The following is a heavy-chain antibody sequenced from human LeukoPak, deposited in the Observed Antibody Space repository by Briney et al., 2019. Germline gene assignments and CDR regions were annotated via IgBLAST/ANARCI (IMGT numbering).Heavy chain of an antibody. CDR3: ARGYSSGWDTGDWFDP. J-gene: IGHJ5*02. Sequence: SETLSLTCSVSGGSVNSGGFFWSWIRQPPGKGLEWIGYIYQSGDAHYQPSLKSRVTISVDTSKNQFSLKLSSVTAADTAVYYCARGYSSGWDTGDWFDPWGQGTLVTVSS. D-gene: IGHD6-19*01. V-gene: IGHV4-61*08. CDR1: GGSVNSGGFF. CDR2: IYQSGDA.